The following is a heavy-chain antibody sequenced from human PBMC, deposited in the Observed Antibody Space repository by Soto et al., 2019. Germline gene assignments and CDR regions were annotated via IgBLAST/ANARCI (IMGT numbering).Heavy chain of an antibody. J-gene: IGHJ3*02. CDR2: INAGNGNT. Sequence: QVQLVQSGAEVKKPGASVKVSCKASGYTFTSYAMHWVRQAPRQRPEWMGWINAGNGNTKYSQKFQGRVTVSRDTSASIAYMDLSSRRSEEPAVYSCARTLFFNWKDVDGLDIWGQGTMVTVSS. CDR3: ARTLFFNWKDVDGLDI. D-gene: IGHD1-20*01. CDR1: GYTFTSYA. V-gene: IGHV1-3*01.